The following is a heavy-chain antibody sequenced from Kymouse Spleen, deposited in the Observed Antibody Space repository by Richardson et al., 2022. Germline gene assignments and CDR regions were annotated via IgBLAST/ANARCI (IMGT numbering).Heavy chain of an antibody. J-gene: IGHJ4*02. CDR1: GFTFSSYG. Sequence: QVQLVESGGGVVQPGRSLRLSCAASGFTFSSYGMHWVRQAPGKGLEWVAVIWYDGSNKYYADSVKGRFTISRDNSKNTLYLQMNSLRAEDTAVYYCARAPYYDILTGIRGFDYWGQGTLVTVSS. V-gene: IGHV3-33*01. CDR3: ARAPYYDILTGIRGFDY. CDR2: IWYDGSNK. D-gene: IGHD3-9*01.